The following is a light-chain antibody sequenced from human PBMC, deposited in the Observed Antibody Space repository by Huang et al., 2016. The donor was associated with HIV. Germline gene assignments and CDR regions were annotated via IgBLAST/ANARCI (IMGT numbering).Light chain of an antibody. CDR1: QGVSSK. Sequence: EIVMTQSPATLSVSPGERATLSCRASQGVSSKLAWYQQKPGQSPRLLIDGASTRATGVPARFSGSGSGTEFTLTISGLQSDDFAVYYCQQYHNWPPFTFGQGTKLEIK. CDR2: GAS. V-gene: IGKV3-15*01. J-gene: IGKJ2*01. CDR3: QQYHNWPPFT.